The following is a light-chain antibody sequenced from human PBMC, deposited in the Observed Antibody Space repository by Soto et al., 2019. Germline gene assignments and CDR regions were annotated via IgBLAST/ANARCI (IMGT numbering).Light chain of an antibody. Sequence: EIVMTQSPATLSVSPGERATLSCRASQSVSTNLAWYQQRPGQAPRLLIYGASNRATGIPARFSGNGSATEFTLTISSLQSEDFAVYYCQQYDNWPPLTFGQGTKVDIK. CDR3: QQYDNWPPLT. J-gene: IGKJ1*01. CDR1: QSVSTN. V-gene: IGKV3-15*01. CDR2: GAS.